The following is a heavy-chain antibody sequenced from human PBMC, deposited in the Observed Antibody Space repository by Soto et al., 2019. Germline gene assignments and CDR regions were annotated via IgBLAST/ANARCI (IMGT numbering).Heavy chain of an antibody. J-gene: IGHJ6*02. Sequence: GGSLRLSCAASGFTFDEYAMHWVRQAPGKGLEWVSGMSWNSGSIGYADSVKGRFTISRDNAKNSLYLQMNSLRAEDTALYYCAKNGGSYYDCWNWFGCYYYCMDVWGQGTTVTVSS. CDR3: AKNGGSYYDCWNWFGCYYYCMDV. CDR2: MSWNSGSI. V-gene: IGHV3-9*01. CDR1: GFTFDEYA. D-gene: IGHD3-3*01.